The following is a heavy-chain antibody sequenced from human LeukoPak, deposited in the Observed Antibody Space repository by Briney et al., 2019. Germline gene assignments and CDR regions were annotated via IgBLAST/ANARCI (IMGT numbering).Heavy chain of an antibody. V-gene: IGHV4-59*12. CDR1: GAPISSYY. D-gene: IGHD1-26*01. Sequence: SETLSLTCTVSGAPISSYYWSWIRQPPGKGLEWIGYIPYSGSTNYNPSLKSRVTMSVDTSKNQFSLKLSSVTAADTAVYYCARDRGVRGGSYGTWFDPWGQGTLVTVSS. CDR2: IPYSGST. CDR3: ARDRGVRGGSYGTWFDP. J-gene: IGHJ5*02.